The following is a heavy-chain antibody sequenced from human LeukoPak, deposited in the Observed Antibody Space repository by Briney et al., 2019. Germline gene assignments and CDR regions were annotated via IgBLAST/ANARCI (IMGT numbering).Heavy chain of an antibody. CDR2: IHPNSAAT. D-gene: IGHD7-27*01. CDR3: ARDLPSTSNWELDY. V-gene: IGHV1-2*06. CDR1: GYTFIDYY. J-gene: IGHJ4*02. Sequence: ASVKVSCKASGYTFIDYYIHWVRQAPGQGLAWMGRIHPNSAATEYAENFQGRVTMTRDTSISTAYMELSRVTSDDTAVYYCARDLPSTSNWELDYWGQGTLVTVSS.